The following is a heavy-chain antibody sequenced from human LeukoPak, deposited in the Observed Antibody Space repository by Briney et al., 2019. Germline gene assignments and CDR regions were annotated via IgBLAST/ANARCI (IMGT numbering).Heavy chain of an antibody. V-gene: IGHV1-2*02. D-gene: IGHD5-18*01. Sequence: ASVKVSCKASGYTFTGYYMHWVRQAPGQGLEWMGWINPNSGGTNYAQKFQGRVTMTRDTSISTAYMELSRLRSDDTAVYYRARDRGYSYGYRSYWFDPWGQGTLVTVSS. CDR1: GYTFTGYY. CDR2: INPNSGGT. CDR3: ARDRGYSYGYRSYWFDP. J-gene: IGHJ5*02.